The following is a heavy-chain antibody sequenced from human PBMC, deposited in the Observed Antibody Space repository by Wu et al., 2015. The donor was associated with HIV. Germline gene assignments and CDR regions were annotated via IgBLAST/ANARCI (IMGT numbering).Heavy chain of an antibody. V-gene: IGHV1-2*02. D-gene: IGHD5-18*01. J-gene: IGHJ5*02. Sequence: QVQMFQSGAEVKKPGASVMVSCKTSGYNFNGYYIHWVRQAPGQGLEWIGCISPNSGVTKYAQKFQGRVTMTRNTSTTTAYMELSSLRSEDTAVYFCARGRGTQGGNTSMEGWFDPWGQGTLVTVSS. CDR2: ISPNSGVT. CDR3: ARGRGTQGGNTSMEGWFDP. CDR1: GYNFNGYY.